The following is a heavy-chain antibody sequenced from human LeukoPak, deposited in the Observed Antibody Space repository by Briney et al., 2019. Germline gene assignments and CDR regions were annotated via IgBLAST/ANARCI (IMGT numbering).Heavy chain of an antibody. CDR2: IYYSGST. V-gene: IGHV4-59*01. CDR3: ARRELRGGYYFDY. CDR1: GGSISSYY. J-gene: IGHJ4*02. Sequence: SETLSLTCTVSGGSISSYYWSWIRQPPGKGLEWIGYIYYSGSTNYNPSLKSRVTISVDTSKNQFSLKLSSVTAADTAVYYCARRELRGGYYFDYWGQGTLVTVSS. D-gene: IGHD1-26*01.